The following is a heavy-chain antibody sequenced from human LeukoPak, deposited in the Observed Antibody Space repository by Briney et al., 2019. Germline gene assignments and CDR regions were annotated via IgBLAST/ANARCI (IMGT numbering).Heavy chain of an antibody. D-gene: IGHD2-15*01. CDR1: GFTFNSYA. CDR3: AKDSSSGGTAVDH. J-gene: IGHJ4*02. V-gene: IGHV3-23*01. CDR2: ISASGSIT. Sequence: GGSLRLSCAASGFTFNSYAMSWVRQAPGKGLEWVSAISASGSITNYADSVKGRFTISRDNSKNTLYLQMVSLRAEDTAVYYCAKDSSSGGTAVDHWGQGTLVTVSS.